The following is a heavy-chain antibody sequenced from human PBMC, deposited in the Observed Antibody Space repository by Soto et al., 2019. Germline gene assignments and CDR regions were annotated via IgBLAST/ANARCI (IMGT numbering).Heavy chain of an antibody. CDR3: ARGFSAGKGSPPDY. J-gene: IGHJ4*02. V-gene: IGHV3-23*01. CDR2: LNGSGGSA. D-gene: IGHD3-10*01. CDR1: GFTFSNYA. Sequence: GGSLRLSCAASGFTFSNYAMTWVRQAPGKGLEWVSGLNGSGGSASSADSVKGRFAISRDNPKNALYLQMNSLRDGDTAVYYCARGFSAGKGSPPDYWGQGTLVTVSS.